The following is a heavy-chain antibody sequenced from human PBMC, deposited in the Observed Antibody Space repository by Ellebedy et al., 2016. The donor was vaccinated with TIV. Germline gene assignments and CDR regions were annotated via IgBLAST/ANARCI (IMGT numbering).Heavy chain of an antibody. Sequence: ASVKVSXKASGYSFTYYGFNWVRQAPGQGLEWMGWISAYDGSTRYAQQIQGRVTMTTDTSTTTVYMELRSLTSDDTAVYYCARENLAASLDYWGQGTVVTVSS. J-gene: IGHJ4*02. CDR2: ISAYDGST. V-gene: IGHV1-18*01. CDR1: GYSFTYYG. CDR3: ARENLAASLDY.